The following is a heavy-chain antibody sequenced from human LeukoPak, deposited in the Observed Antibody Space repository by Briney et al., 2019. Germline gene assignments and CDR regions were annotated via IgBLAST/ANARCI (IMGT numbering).Heavy chain of an antibody. CDR3: ARDPRAYGSPSDAFDI. V-gene: IGHV1-2*02. J-gene: IGHJ3*02. CDR1: GYTFTGYY. CDR2: INPNSGGT. Sequence: ASVKVSCKASGYTFTGYYMHWVGQAAGQGLEWMGWINPNSGGTNHAQMFQGRVTKTRGTSIKTALMELRRLRSDDTAVYYCARDPRAYGSPSDAFDIWGQRTMVTVSS. D-gene: IGHD3-10*01.